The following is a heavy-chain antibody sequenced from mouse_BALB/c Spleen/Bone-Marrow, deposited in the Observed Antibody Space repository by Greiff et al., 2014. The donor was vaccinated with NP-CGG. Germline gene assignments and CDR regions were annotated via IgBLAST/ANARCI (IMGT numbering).Heavy chain of an antibody. J-gene: IGHJ1*01. Sequence: EVQGVESGSGLVKPGASVKLSCAASGFNIKDTYMHWVKQRPEQGLEWIGRIDPANGDTKYDPKFQGKATITADTSSNTAYLQLSSLTSEDTAVYYCTRPSFYYGSSYWYFDVWGAGTTVTVSS. CDR3: TRPSFYYGSSYWYFDV. CDR1: GFNIKDTY. V-gene: IGHV14-3*02. CDR2: IDPANGDT. D-gene: IGHD1-1*01.